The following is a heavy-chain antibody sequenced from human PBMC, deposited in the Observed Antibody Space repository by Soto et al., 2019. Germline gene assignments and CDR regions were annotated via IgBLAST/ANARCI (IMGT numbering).Heavy chain of an antibody. CDR3: ARTDGDLDH. CDR1: GYTFTTYD. Sequence: QVQLVQSGAEVKEPGASVKVSCKASGYTFTTYDINWVRQATGQGLEWVGWTNPKSGSTGYAQKFQGRVTMTRDSSTSTAYTELNSLRSEDTAVYYCARTDGDLDHWGQGTLVTVSS. CDR2: TNPKSGST. J-gene: IGHJ4*02. V-gene: IGHV1-8*01. D-gene: IGHD4-17*01.